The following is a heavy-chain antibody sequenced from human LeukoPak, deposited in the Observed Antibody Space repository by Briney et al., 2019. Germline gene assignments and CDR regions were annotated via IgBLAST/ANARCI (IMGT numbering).Heavy chain of an antibody. J-gene: IGHJ6*03. V-gene: IGHV4-59*01. CDR3: ARDSAAGSYYYYTDV. CDR2: ISHSGST. CDR1: GGSITSYY. D-gene: IGHD1-1*01. Sequence: KSSETLSLTCTVSGGSITSYYWSWIRQPPGKGLEWIGYISHSGSTHYNPSLKSRITISVDTSKIHFSLNLTSVTAADTAVYYCARDSAAGSYYYYTDVWAKGPRSPSP.